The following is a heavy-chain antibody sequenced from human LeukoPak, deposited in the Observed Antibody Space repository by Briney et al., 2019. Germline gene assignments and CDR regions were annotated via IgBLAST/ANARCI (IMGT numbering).Heavy chain of an antibody. CDR3: ARGAGYSGYDLDY. Sequence: ASVKVSCMSSGYIFSAYHMHWVRQAPGQGLEWMGWISPNSGGTRYAQKFQGRVTMARDTSTSTAYMEISRLRSDDTAVYYCARGAGYSGYDLDYWGQGTLVTVSS. D-gene: IGHD5-12*01. J-gene: IGHJ4*02. CDR1: GYIFSAYH. V-gene: IGHV1-2*02. CDR2: ISPNSGGT.